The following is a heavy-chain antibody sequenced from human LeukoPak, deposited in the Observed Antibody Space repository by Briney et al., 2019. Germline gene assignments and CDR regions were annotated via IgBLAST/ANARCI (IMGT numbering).Heavy chain of an antibody. D-gene: IGHD2-15*01. CDR3: ARDSDGILVVAAAFRFDP. CDR2: ISAYNGNT. V-gene: IGHV1-18*01. CDR1: GYTFTSYG. J-gene: IGHJ5*02. Sequence: GASVKVSCKASGYTFTSYGISWVRQAPGQGREGMGWISAYNGNTNYAQKLQGRVTRTTDTSTGTAYMELRRLRSDATAVYSCARDSDGILVVAAAFRFDPWGQGTLVTVSS.